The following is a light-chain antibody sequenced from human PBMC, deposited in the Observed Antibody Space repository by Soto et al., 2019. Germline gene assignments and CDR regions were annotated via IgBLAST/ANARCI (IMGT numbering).Light chain of an antibody. CDR1: QSVSSTY. CDR3: QQYGGSRWT. Sequence: EIGLTQSPRPLSFSPGEKNTPSCRATQSVSSTYLAWYQQKPGQAPRLLIYGASNRATGIPDRFSGSGSGTDFTLTISRLEPEDFAVYYCQQYGGSRWTFGQGTKVDIK. CDR2: GAS. V-gene: IGKV3-20*01. J-gene: IGKJ1*01.